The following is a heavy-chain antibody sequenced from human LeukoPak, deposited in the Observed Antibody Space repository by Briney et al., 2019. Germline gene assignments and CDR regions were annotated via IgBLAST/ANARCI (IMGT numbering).Heavy chain of an antibody. CDR3: ASAYSSGLGEFDY. Sequence: SVKVSCKASGGTFSSYAIIWVRQAPGQGLEWMGGIIPIFGTANYAQKFQGRVTITADKSTSTAYMELSSLRSEDTAVYYCASAYSSGLGEFDYWGQGTLVTVSS. J-gene: IGHJ4*02. V-gene: IGHV1-69*06. D-gene: IGHD6-19*01. CDR2: IIPIFGTA. CDR1: GGTFSSYA.